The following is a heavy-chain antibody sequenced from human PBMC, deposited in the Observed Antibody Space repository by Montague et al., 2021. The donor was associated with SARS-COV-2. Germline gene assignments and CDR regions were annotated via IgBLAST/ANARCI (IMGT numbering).Heavy chain of an antibody. J-gene: IGHJ6*02. D-gene: IGHD6-13*01. V-gene: IGHV4-39*07. CDR3: ARVGAQQLVRLSGMDA. CDR1: GGSISSSSYY. Sequence: SETLSLTCTVSGGSISSSSYYWGWIRQPPGKGLEWIGSIYYSGSTYYNPSLKSRVTISVDTSKNQFSLKLSSVTAADTAVYYCARVGAQQLVRLSGMDAWGQGTTVTVSS. CDR2: IYYSGST.